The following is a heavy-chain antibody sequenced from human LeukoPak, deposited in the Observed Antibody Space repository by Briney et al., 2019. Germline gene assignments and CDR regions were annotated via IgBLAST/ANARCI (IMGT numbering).Heavy chain of an antibody. V-gene: IGHV4-59*01. D-gene: IGHD5-12*01. CDR2: IYYSGST. J-gene: IGHJ3*02. CDR1: GGSISSYY. Sequence: PSETLSLTCTVSGGSISSYYWSWIRQPPGKGLEWIGYIYYSGSTNYNPSLKSRVTISVDTSKNQFSLKLSSVTAADTAVYYCAREGDIFTRAFDIWGQGTMVTVSS. CDR3: AREGDIFTRAFDI.